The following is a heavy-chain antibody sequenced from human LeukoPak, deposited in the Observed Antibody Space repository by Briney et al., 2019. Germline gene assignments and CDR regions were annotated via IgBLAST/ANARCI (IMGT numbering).Heavy chain of an antibody. D-gene: IGHD1-26*01. CDR3: ARDGRSDAFDI. V-gene: IGHV3-20*01. Sequence: PGGSLRLSCAASGFTVSSNYMSWVRHAPGKGLEWVSGINWNGGSTGYADSVKGRFTISRDNAKNSLYLQMNSLRAEDTALYHCARDGRSDAFDIWGQGTMVTVSS. CDR2: INWNGGST. CDR1: GFTVSSNY. J-gene: IGHJ3*02.